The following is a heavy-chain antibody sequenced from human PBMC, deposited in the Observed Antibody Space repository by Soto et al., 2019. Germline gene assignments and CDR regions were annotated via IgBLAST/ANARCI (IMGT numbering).Heavy chain of an antibody. CDR2: ISGSGGST. V-gene: IGHV3-23*01. D-gene: IGHD3-22*01. Sequence: PGGSLRLSCAASGFTFSSYAMSWVRQAPGKGLEWVSAISGSGGSTYYADSVKGRFTISRDNSKNTLYLQMNSLRAEDTAVYYCASAYDSGLGTHYYDSSGALDAFDIWGQGTMVTVSS. CDR3: ASAYDSGLGTHYYDSSGALDAFDI. J-gene: IGHJ3*02. CDR1: GFTFSSYA.